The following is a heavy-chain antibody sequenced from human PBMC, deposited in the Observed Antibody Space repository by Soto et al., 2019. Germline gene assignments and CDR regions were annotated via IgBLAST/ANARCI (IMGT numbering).Heavy chain of an antibody. CDR2: IIPIFGTA. CDR1: GGTFSSYA. J-gene: IGHJ4*02. V-gene: IGHV1-69*13. CDR3: ARSRLEPHEKQQLAVRFDY. D-gene: IGHD6-13*01. Sequence: SVKVSCKASGGTFSSYAISWVRQAPGQGLEWMGGIIPIFGTANYAQKFQGRVTITADESTSTAYMELSSLRSEDTVVYYCARSRLEPHEKQQLAVRFDYWGQGTLVTVSS.